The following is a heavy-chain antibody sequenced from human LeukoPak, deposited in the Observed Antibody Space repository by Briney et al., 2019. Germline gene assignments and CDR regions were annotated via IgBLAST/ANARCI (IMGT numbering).Heavy chain of an antibody. CDR2: IYSGSNT. V-gene: IGHV3-53*01. D-gene: IGHD2-15*01. CDR3: ARELGVGYCNGGSCYGWFDP. Sequence: GGSLRLSCAASGFSVSTNYMSWVRQAPGKGLEWVSVIYSGSNTDYADSVKGRFTISRDNSKNTLVLQMNSLRAEDTAVYYCARELGVGYCNGGSCYGWFDPWGQGILVTASS. CDR1: GFSVSTNY. J-gene: IGHJ5*02.